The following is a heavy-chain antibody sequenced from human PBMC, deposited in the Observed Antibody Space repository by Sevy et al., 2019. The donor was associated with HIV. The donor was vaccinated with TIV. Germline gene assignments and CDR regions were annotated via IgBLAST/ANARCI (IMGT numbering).Heavy chain of an antibody. D-gene: IGHD3-22*01. CDR1: GFTFSNYG. CDR3: AKDQYYDSSGYLRFDAFDI. J-gene: IGHJ3*02. V-gene: IGHV3-30*18. CDR2: ISSDGSNK. Sequence: GGSLRLSCAASGFTFSNYGMHWVRQAPGKGLEWVAVISSDGSNKYYADSVKGRFTISRDNSKNTLYLQMSSLTAEDTAVYYCAKDQYYDSSGYLRFDAFDIWGQRTLVTVSS.